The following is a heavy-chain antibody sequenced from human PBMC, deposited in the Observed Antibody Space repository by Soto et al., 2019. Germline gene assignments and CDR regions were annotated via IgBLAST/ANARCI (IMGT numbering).Heavy chain of an antibody. J-gene: IGHJ3*02. Sequence: GSLRLSCAASGFTFSIYSMNWVRQAPGKGLEWVSSISSSSSYIYYADSVKGRFTISRDNAKNSLYLQMNSLRAEDTAVYYCASSITGTFDAFDIWGQGTMVTVSS. V-gene: IGHV3-21*01. D-gene: IGHD1-20*01. CDR3: ASSITGTFDAFDI. CDR2: ISSSSSYI. CDR1: GFTFSIYS.